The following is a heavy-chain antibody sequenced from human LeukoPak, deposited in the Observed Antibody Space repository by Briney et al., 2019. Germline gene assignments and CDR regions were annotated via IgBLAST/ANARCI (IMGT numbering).Heavy chain of an antibody. CDR3: ARLPRGTQPPDYCQN. CDR2: IYHSGST. J-gene: IGHJ1*01. V-gene: IGHV4-4*02. Sequence: PSGTLSLTCAVSGGSISSSNWWSWVRQPPGKGLEWIGEIYHSGSTNYNPSLKSRVTISVDKSKNQFSLKLSSVTVADTAVYFCARLPRGTQPPDYCQNWGQGTLVTVSS. D-gene: IGHD1-1*01. CDR1: GGSISSSNW.